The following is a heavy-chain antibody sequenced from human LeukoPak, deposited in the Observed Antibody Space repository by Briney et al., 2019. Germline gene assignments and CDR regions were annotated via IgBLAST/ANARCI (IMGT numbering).Heavy chain of an antibody. V-gene: IGHV3-43D*04. CDR1: GFTFGEYA. CDR3: TRERRGFYMEV. J-gene: IGHJ6*03. CDR2: IAWDGSYT. D-gene: IGHD3-10*01. Sequence: GGSLRLSCAASGFTFGEYAMQWVRQAPGKGLEWVSLIAWDGSYTYYADSVRGRFIISRDNSKNSLSMQMNSLRPEDTALYYCTRERRGFYMEVWGKGTTVTVSS.